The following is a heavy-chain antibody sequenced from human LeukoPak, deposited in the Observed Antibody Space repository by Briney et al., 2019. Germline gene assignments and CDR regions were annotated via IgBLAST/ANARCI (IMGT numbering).Heavy chain of an antibody. Sequence: GGSLRLSCAASGFTFSSYAMHWVRQAPGKGLEWVAVISYDGSNKYYADSVKGRFTISRDNSKNTLYLQMNSLRAEDTAVYYCARDQLGAHDLGAFDIWGQGTMVTVSS. V-gene: IGHV3-30-3*01. CDR3: ARDQLGAHDLGAFDI. D-gene: IGHD7-27*01. J-gene: IGHJ3*02. CDR2: ISYDGSNK. CDR1: GFTFSSYA.